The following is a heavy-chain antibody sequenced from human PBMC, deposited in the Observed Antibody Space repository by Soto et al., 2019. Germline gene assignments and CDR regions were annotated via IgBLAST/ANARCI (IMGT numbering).Heavy chain of an antibody. CDR3: AKDYVPRGIAVAGTGWYFDL. D-gene: IGHD6-19*01. V-gene: IGHV3-23*01. CDR2: ISGSGGST. J-gene: IGHJ2*01. CDR1: GFTFSSYA. Sequence: EVQLLESGGGLVQPGGSLRLSCAASGFTFSSYAMSWVRQAPGKGLEWVSAISGSGGSTYYADSVKGRFTISRDNSKNTLYLQMNSLRAEDTAVYYCAKDYVPRGIAVAGTGWYFDLWGRGTLVTVSS.